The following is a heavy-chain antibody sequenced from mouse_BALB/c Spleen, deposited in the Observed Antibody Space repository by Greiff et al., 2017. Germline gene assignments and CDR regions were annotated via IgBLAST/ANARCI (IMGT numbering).Heavy chain of an antibody. CDR1: GFTFSSYG. J-gene: IGHJ4*01. CDR2: INSNGGST. V-gene: IGHV5-6-3*01. CDR3: ARDLGYGYAMDY. Sequence: EVQLVESGGGLVQPGGSLKLSCAASGFTFSSYGMSWVRQTPDKRLELVATINSNGGSTYYPDSVKGRFTISRDNAKNTLYLQISSLKSEDTAMYYCARDLGYGYAMDYWGQGTSVTVSS. D-gene: IGHD2-14*01.